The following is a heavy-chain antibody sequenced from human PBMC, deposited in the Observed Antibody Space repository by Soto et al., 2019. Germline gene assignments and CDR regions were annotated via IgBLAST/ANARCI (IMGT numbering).Heavy chain of an antibody. Sequence: ASVKVSCKASGYTFTSYAMHWVRQAPGQRLEWMGWINAGNGNTKYSQKFQGRVTITRDTSASTAYMELSSLRSEDTAVYYCERSIVVVTALDYWGRGTLVTVSS. V-gene: IGHV1-3*01. CDR3: ERSIVVVTALDY. CDR1: GYTFTSYA. D-gene: IGHD2-21*02. J-gene: IGHJ4*02. CDR2: INAGNGNT.